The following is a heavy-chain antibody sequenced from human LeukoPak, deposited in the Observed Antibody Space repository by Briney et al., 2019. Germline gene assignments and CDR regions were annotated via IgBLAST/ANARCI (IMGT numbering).Heavy chain of an antibody. Sequence: ASVTVSCMASGYTFTGYYIHWVRQAPAQGPEGMGWIDPNSGGTNYAQKFQGRVTMTRDTSISTAYMELSRLRSDDTAVYYCARGPIVVVRNWFDPWGQGTLVTVSS. D-gene: IGHD3-22*01. CDR2: IDPNSGGT. V-gene: IGHV1-2*02. CDR3: ARGPIVVVRNWFDP. J-gene: IGHJ5*02. CDR1: GYTFTGYY.